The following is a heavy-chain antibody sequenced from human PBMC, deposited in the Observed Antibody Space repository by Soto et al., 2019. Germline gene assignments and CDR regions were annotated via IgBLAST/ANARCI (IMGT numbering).Heavy chain of an antibody. D-gene: IGHD3-3*01. CDR3: ARHERITIFGVVHYYYYGMDV. J-gene: IGHJ6*02. Sequence: GESLKISCKGSGHSFTSYWISWVRQMPGKGLEWMGRIDPSDSYTNYSPSFQGHVTISADKSISTAYLQWSSLKASDTAMYYCARHERITIFGVVHYYYYGMDVWGQGTTVTV. V-gene: IGHV5-10-1*01. CDR2: IDPSDSYT. CDR1: GHSFTSYW.